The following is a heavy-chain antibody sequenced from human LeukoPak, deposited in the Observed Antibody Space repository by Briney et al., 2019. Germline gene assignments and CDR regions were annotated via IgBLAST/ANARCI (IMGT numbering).Heavy chain of an antibody. CDR2: IYYSGST. CDR3: ARDRPDYYDSSGYDAFDI. J-gene: IGHJ3*02. CDR1: GGSISSYY. V-gene: IGHV4-59*01. D-gene: IGHD3-22*01. Sequence: SETLSLTCTVSGGSISSYYWSWIRQPPGKGLEWIGYIYYSGSTNYNPSLKSRVTISVDTSKNQFSLKLSSVTAADTAVYYCARDRPDYYDSSGYDAFDIWGQGTMATVSS.